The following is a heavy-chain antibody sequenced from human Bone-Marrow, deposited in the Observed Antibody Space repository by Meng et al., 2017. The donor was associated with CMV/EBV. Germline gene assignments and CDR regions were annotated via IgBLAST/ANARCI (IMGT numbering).Heavy chain of an antibody. CDR2: ISAYNGNT. J-gene: IGHJ4*02. CDR3: AVTYYYDSSGYYSFDY. CDR1: GYTFTSYG. Sequence: QVMLVQSGVEVKKPGASVKVSCKASGYTFTSYGISWVRQAPGQGLEWMGWISAYNGNTNYAQKLQGRVTMTTDTSTSTAYMELRSLRSDDTAVYYCAVTYYYDSSGYYSFDYWGQGTLVTVSS. V-gene: IGHV1-18*01. D-gene: IGHD3-22*01.